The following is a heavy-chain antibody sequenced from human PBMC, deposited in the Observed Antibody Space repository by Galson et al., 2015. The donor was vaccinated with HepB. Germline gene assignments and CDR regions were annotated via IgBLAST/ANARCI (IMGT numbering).Heavy chain of an antibody. V-gene: IGHV1-18*01. D-gene: IGHD3-10*01. CDR2: ISVYNDNT. J-gene: IGHJ4*02. CDR3: ARVVRGVTSGDY. Sequence: SVKVSCKASGYTFKSYGISWVRQAPGEGIEWMGWISVYNDNTDYAQRFQGRVTMTTDTSTSTAYMELRSLRSDDTAVYFCARVVRGVTSGDYWGQGTLVTISS. CDR1: GYTFKSYG.